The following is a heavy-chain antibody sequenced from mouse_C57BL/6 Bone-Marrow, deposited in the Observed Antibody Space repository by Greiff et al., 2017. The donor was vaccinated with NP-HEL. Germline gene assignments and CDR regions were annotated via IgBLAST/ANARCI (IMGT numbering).Heavy chain of an antibody. D-gene: IGHD2-4*01. CDR1: GFTFSSYG. CDR3: ARHDYYDYDGFAY. J-gene: IGHJ3*01. CDR2: ISSGGSYT. V-gene: IGHV5-6*01. Sequence: EVQGVESGGDLVKPGGSLKLSCAASGFTFSSYGMSWVRQTPDKRLEWVATISSGGSYTSYPDSVKGRFTISRDNAKNTLYLQMSSLKSEDTAMYYCARHDYYDYDGFAYWGQGTLVTVSA.